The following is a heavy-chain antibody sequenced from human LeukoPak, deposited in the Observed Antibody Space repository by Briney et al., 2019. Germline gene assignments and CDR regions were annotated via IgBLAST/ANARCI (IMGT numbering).Heavy chain of an antibody. V-gene: IGHV3-23*01. CDR1: GFTFSSFA. D-gene: IGHD1-26*01. J-gene: IGHJ4*02. CDR2: IFPTSREI. Sequence: GGSLRLSCAASGFTFSSFAMIWVRQPPGKGLEWVSSIFPTSREIHYADSVRGRFTISRDNSKNTLYLQMNSLRAEDTAVYYCAKEYTGTFSPFPSYFDNWGQGTLVTVSS. CDR3: AKEYTGTFSPFPSYFDN.